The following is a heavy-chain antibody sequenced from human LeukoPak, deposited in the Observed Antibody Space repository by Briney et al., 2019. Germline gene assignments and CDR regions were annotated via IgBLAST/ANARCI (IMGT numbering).Heavy chain of an antibody. CDR1: GYTFTSYG. D-gene: IGHD1-20*01. Sequence: ASVKVSCKASGYTFTSYGISWVRQAPGQGLEWMGWISAYNGNTNYAQKLQGRVTMTRDTSTSTVYMELSSLRSEDTAVYYCARDAPANWNDVYYYYGMDVWGQGTTVTVSS. J-gene: IGHJ6*02. V-gene: IGHV1-18*01. CDR3: ARDAPANWNDVYYYYGMDV. CDR2: ISAYNGNT.